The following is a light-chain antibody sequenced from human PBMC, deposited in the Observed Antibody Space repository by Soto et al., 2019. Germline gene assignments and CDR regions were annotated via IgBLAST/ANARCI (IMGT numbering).Light chain of an antibody. CDR2: KDS. J-gene: IGLJ2*01. Sequence: SYELTQPASVSVSPGQTARITCSGDALPKQYAYWYQQKPGQAPVLVIYKDSERPSGIPERFSGSSSGTTVTLTISGVQAEDEADCYCQSSDSSGVVFGGGTKLTVL. CDR1: ALPKQY. V-gene: IGLV3-25*03. CDR3: QSSDSSGVV.